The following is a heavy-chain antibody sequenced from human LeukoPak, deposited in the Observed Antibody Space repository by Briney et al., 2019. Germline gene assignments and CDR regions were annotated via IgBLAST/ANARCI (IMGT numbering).Heavy chain of an antibody. V-gene: IGHV3-15*01. D-gene: IGHD4/OR15-4a*01. CDR2: IKSKVDGETT. J-gene: IGHJ4*02. CDR1: RFTFSNAW. CDR3: AIDEPNYAPYDFDY. Sequence: PGGSLRLSCAASRFTFSNAWMNWVGQARGRGREWVGRIKSKVDGETTDYAAPVKGRFTISRDDSNNMVYLQMNSLKIEDTAVYYCAIDEPNYAPYDFDYWGQGTLVTASS.